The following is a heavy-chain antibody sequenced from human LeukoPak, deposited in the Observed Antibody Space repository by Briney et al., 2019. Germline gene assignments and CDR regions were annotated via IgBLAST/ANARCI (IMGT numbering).Heavy chain of an antibody. D-gene: IGHD6-6*01. J-gene: IGHJ4*02. CDR1: GFTFRNHW. V-gene: IGHV3-74*03. Sequence: QLGGSLRLSCAASGFTFRNHWMHWVRQTPGKGLVWVSRISSDGSSTTYADSVKGRFTISRDNAKNTLYLQMNNLRAEDTAMYYCARDQRVTGRPDIDYWGQGTLVIVSS. CDR3: ARDQRVTGRPDIDY. CDR2: ISSDGSST.